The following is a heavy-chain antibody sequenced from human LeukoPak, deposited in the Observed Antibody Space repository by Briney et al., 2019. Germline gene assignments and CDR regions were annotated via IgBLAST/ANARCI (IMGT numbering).Heavy chain of an antibody. J-gene: IGHJ4*02. CDR1: GYTFTSYG. CDR2: ISAYNGNT. V-gene: IGHV1-18*01. CDR3: ARHSSSSSFKFPDY. D-gene: IGHD6-6*01. Sequence: ASVKVSCKATGYTFTSYGISWVRQAPGQGLEWMGWISAYNGNTNYAQKLQGRVTMTTDTSTSTAYMELRSLRSDDTAVYYCARHSSSSSFKFPDYWGQGTLVTVSS.